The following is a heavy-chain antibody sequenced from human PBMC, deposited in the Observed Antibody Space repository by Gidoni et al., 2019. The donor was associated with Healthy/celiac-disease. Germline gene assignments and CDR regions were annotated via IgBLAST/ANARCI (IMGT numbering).Heavy chain of an antibody. Sequence: QVQLVQSGAAVKKPGASVKVSYKASGYTFTSYYMHWVRQATGQGLEWMGIINSSGGSTSYAQKFQGRFTMPMDTSTSTVYMELSSLRSEDTAVYYCARGGIRGYYDSSGYYLNWFDPWGQGTLVTVSS. D-gene: IGHD3-22*01. CDR3: ARGGIRGYYDSSGYYLNWFDP. CDR1: GYTFTSYY. V-gene: IGHV1-46*01. CDR2: INSSGGST. J-gene: IGHJ5*02.